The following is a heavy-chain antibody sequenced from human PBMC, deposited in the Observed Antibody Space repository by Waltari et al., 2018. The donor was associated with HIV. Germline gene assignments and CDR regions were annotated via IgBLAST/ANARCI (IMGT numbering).Heavy chain of an antibody. CDR3: ARDSLYSDSSGYYFRPFDM. D-gene: IGHD3-22*01. V-gene: IGHV3-30-3*01. Sequence: QDQLVESGGGVVQPGRSLRLSCAASGFPFSRYAVHWVRLAPGKGLEWVAVISFDGSSAYYADSVKGRFTISKDNPKNTLYLQMKSLITEDTAVYFCARDSLYSDSSGYYFRPFDMWGQGTMVTVSS. CDR1: GFPFSRYA. CDR2: ISFDGSSA. J-gene: IGHJ3*02.